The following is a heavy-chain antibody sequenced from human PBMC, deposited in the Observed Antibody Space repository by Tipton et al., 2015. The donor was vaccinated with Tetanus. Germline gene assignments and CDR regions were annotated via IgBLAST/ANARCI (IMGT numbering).Heavy chain of an antibody. J-gene: IGHJ4*02. CDR3: ARDGSERWLHFYFDY. V-gene: IGHV4-59*01. CDR1: GGSISNYY. D-gene: IGHD5-24*01. Sequence: TLSLTCTVSGGSISNYYWSWIRQPPGKGLEWIGYIYYSGSTNYNPSLKSRVTISADTSRNQLSLKLSSVTAADTAVYYCARDGSERWLHFYFDYWGQGIPVTVSS. CDR2: IYYSGST.